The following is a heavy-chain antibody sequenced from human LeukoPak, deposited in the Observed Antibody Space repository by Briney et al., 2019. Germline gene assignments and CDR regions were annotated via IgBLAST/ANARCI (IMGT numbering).Heavy chain of an antibody. V-gene: IGHV3-21*01. CDR1: GFTFSSYS. CDR2: ISSSSSYI. J-gene: IGHJ3*02. CDR3: AVSGWEDAFDI. D-gene: IGHD6-19*01. Sequence: GGSLRLSCAASGFTFSSYSMNWVRQAPGKGLEWVSSISSSSSYIYYADSVKGRFTISRDNAKNSLYLQMNSLRAEDTAVYYCAVSGWEDAFDIWGQGTMVTVSS.